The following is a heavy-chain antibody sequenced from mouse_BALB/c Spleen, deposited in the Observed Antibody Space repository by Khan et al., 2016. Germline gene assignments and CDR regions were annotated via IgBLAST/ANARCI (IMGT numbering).Heavy chain of an antibody. CDR3: ARHYYGGRGNYFDY. CDR2: INTYTGEP. V-gene: IGHV9-1*02. D-gene: IGHD1-1*01. CDR1: GYTLTNFG. Sequence: QIQLVQSGPELKKPGETVKISCKASGYTLTNFGMNWMKQAPGKGLKWMGWINTYTGEPTYADDFKGRFAFSLETSACTAYLQMNSLKIEDMTTYFCARHYYGGRGNYFDYWGQGTTLTVSS. J-gene: IGHJ2*01.